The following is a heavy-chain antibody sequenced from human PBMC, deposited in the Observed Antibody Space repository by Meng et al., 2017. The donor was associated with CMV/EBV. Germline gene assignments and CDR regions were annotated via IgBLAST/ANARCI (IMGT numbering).Heavy chain of an antibody. CDR2: INPNSGGT. J-gene: IGHJ5*02. CDR3: AREGYSSSYNWFDP. Sequence: ASGYTFTGYYMPWVRQAPGQGLEWMGWINPNSGGTNYAQKFQGRVTMTRGTSISTAYMELSRLRSDDTAVYYCAREGYSSSYNWFDPWGQGTLVTVSS. CDR1: GYTFTGYY. V-gene: IGHV1-2*02. D-gene: IGHD6-13*01.